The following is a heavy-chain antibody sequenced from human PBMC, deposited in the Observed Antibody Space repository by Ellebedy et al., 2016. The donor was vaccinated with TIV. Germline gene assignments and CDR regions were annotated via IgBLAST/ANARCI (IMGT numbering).Heavy chain of an antibody. CDR1: GYTFTGYY. CDR3: AREGAYDSSGPDY. Sequence: ASVKVSXKASGYTFTGYYMHWVRQAPGQGLEWMGWINPNSGGTNYAQKFQGRVTMTRDTSISTAYMELSRLRSDDTAVYYCAREGAYDSSGPDYWGQGTLVTVSS. V-gene: IGHV1-2*02. J-gene: IGHJ4*02. D-gene: IGHD3-22*01. CDR2: INPNSGGT.